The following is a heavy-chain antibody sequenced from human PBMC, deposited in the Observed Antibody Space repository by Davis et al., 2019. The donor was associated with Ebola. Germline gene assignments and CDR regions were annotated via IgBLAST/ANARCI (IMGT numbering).Heavy chain of an antibody. CDR3: ARNNRGGDWDY. J-gene: IGHJ4*02. CDR1: GFTFSSFA. V-gene: IGHV3-23*01. CDR2: ISDTGRDI. Sequence: GESLKISCAASGFTFSSFAMSWVRQAPGKGLEWVSVISDTGRDIYYADSVKGRFTISRDNSKNTLYLQMNSLRAEDTAVYYCARNNRGGDWDYWGQGTLVTVSS. D-gene: IGHD2-21*02.